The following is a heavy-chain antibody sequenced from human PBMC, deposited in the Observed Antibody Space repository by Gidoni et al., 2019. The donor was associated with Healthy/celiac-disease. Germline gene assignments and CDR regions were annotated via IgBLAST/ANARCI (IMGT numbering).Heavy chain of an antibody. CDR3: ASPEDSGYHTLNFDD. J-gene: IGHJ4*02. V-gene: IGHV1-69*01. D-gene: IGHD3-3*01. CDR2: IIPIFGTA. CDR1: VAPFSSYA. Sequence: QVQLVQSGAEVKTPGSSVKVSCKASVAPFSSYAISWVRQAPGQGLEWMGGIIPIFGTANYAQKFQGRVTITADESTSTAYMELSSLRSEDTAVYYCASPEDSGYHTLNFDDWGQGTLVTVSS.